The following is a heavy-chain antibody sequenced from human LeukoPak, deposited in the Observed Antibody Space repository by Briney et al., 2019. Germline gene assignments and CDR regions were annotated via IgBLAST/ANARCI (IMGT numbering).Heavy chain of an antibody. CDR3: ARDAGCGSGIN. CDR1: GFTFSSYA. CDR2: ISYDGSNK. D-gene: IGHD3-10*01. V-gene: IGHV3-30*04. Sequence: GGSLRLSCAASGFTFSSYAMHWVRQAPGKGLEWVAVISYDGSNKYYADSVKDRFTISRDNSKNTLYLQMNSLRAEDTAVYYCARDAGCGSGINWGQGTLVTVSS. J-gene: IGHJ4*02.